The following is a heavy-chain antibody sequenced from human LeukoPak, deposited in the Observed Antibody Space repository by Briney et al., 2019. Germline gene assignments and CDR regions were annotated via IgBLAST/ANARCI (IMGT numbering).Heavy chain of an antibody. Sequence: PGGSLRLSCAASGFSFSNYEMNWVRQAPGKGLEWVSHISSSGSTIWYADSVKGRFTISRDNAKNSLYLQMNSLRAEDTAVYYCARVELAPYYYYMDVWGKGTTVTVSS. D-gene: IGHD1-7*01. J-gene: IGHJ6*03. CDR2: ISSSGSTI. CDR3: ARVELAPYYYYMDV. V-gene: IGHV3-48*03. CDR1: GFSFSNYE.